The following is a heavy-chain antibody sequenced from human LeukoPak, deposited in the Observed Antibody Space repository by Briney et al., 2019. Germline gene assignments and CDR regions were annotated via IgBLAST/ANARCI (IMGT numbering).Heavy chain of an antibody. CDR2: IRYDGSNK. D-gene: IGHD3-10*01. CDR3: AKEGKTYYYGSGSYRVYYYYMDV. V-gene: IGHV3-30*02. CDR1: GFTFSSYG. Sequence: GRSLRLSCAASGFTFSSYGMHWVRQAPGKGLEWVAFIRYDGSNKYYADSVKGRFTISRDNSKNTLYLQMNSLRAGDTAVYYCAKEGKTYYYGSGSYRVYYYYMDVWGKGTTVTVSS. J-gene: IGHJ6*03.